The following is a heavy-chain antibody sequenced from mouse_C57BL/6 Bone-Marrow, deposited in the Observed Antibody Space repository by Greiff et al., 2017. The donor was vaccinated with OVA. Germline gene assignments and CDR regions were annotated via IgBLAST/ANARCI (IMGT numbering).Heavy chain of an antibody. Sequence: QVQLKQPGAELVKPGASVKMSCKASGYTFTSYWITWVKQRPGQGLEWIGDIYPGSGSTNYNEKFKSKATLTVDTSSSTAYMQRSSLTSEDSAVYYCARNYYGSLYYFDYWGKGTTLTVSS. J-gene: IGHJ2*01. CDR1: GYTFTSYW. V-gene: IGHV1-55*01. CDR2: IYPGSGST. D-gene: IGHD1-1*01. CDR3: ARNYYGSLYYFDY.